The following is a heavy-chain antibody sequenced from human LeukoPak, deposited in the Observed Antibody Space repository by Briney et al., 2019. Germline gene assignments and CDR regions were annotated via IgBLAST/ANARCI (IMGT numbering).Heavy chain of an antibody. J-gene: IGHJ4*02. Sequence: QPGGSLRLSCAASGFTFSSYWMHWVRQAPGKGLVWVSRINSDGSRTTYADSVKGRFTISRDNAKNTPHLQMNSLRAEDTAVYYCARDVQAGPGYWGQGTLVTVSS. CDR3: ARDVQAGPGY. V-gene: IGHV3-74*01. D-gene: IGHD6-19*01. CDR2: INSDGSRT. CDR1: GFTFSSYW.